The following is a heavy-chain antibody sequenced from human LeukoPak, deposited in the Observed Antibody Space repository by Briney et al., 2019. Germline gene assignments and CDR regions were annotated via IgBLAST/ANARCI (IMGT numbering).Heavy chain of an antibody. Sequence: ASVKVSCKASGYTFTSYDINWVRQTTGQGLEWMGWMNPNSGNTGYAQKFQGRVTITRNTSISTAYMELSSLRSEDTAVYYCARAVFEKQWLVGFDYWGQGTLVTVSS. CDR3: ARAVFEKQWLVGFDY. D-gene: IGHD6-19*01. V-gene: IGHV1-8*03. CDR2: MNPNSGNT. J-gene: IGHJ4*02. CDR1: GYTFTSYD.